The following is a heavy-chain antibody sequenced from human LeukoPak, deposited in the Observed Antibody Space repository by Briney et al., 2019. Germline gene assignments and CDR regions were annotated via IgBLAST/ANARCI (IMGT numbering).Heavy chain of an antibody. Sequence: GGSLRLSCAASGFTFSTYWMSWVRQAPGKGLEWVAYIRQDGSDKYYVESVKGRFAISRDNAHNSLYLQMDSLRAEDTAVYYCARMGGSNWNREVNWFDPWGQGTLVTVSS. V-gene: IGHV3-7*01. CDR3: ARMGGSNWNREVNWFDP. CDR1: GFTFSTYW. D-gene: IGHD1-1*01. J-gene: IGHJ5*02. CDR2: IRQDGSDK.